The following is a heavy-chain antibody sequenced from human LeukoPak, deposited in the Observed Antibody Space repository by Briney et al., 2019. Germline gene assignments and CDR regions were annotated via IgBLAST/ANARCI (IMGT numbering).Heavy chain of an antibody. CDR3: ATDGSGDYLNH. CDR1: RYIFTELS. V-gene: IGHV1-24*01. J-gene: IGHJ4*02. D-gene: IGHD4-17*01. Sequence: ASVKVSCKVSRYIFTELSMHWVRQTPGKGLEWMGGFNPEDGESFYAQKFQGRVTLTEDTSADTAYMELSSLTFEDTAVYYCATDGSGDYLNHWGQGALVTVSS. CDR2: FNPEDGES.